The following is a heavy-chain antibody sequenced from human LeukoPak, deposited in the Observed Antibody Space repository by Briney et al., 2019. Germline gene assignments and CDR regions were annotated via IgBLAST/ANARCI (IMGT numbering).Heavy chain of an antibody. V-gene: IGHV4-59*08. CDR2: IYYSGST. CDR1: GGSISSHY. CDR3: ARLYSGSYQIDY. J-gene: IGHJ4*02. Sequence: PSETLSLTCTVSGGSISSHYWSWIRQPPGKGLEWIGYIYYSGSTNYSPSLKSRVSISVDTSKNQFSLKLSSVTAADTAVYYCARLYSGSYQIDYWGQGTLVTVSS. D-gene: IGHD1-26*01.